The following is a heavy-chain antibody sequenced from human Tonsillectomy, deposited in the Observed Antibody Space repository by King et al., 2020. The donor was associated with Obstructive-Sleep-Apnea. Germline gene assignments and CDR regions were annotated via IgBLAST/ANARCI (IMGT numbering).Heavy chain of an antibody. CDR3: ARGGMVTAPNWYFDL. D-gene: IGHD2-21*02. CDR2: IYYSGST. CDR1: GGSISSSNNY. V-gene: IGHV4-39*07. Sequence: PLQESGPGLVKPSETLSLTCTVSGGSISSSNNYWGWIRQPPGKGLEWIGNIYYSGSTYYNPSLQSRVTISADTSKNQFSLKLSSVTAADTAVYYCARGGMVTAPNWYFDLWGRGTLVTVSS. J-gene: IGHJ2*01.